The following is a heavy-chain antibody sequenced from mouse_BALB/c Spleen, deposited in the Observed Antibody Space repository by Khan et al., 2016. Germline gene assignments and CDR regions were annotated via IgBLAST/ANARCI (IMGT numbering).Heavy chain of an antibody. CDR3: ARDRYSGSSYYRYFDV. Sequence: EVELVESGGGLVKPGGSLKLSCAASGFTFSSYAMSWVRQTPEKRLEWVASISSGGSTYYPDSVKGRFTITRDNARNNLYLQMSSLKSEDTAMYYCARDRYSGSSYYRYFDVWGAGTTVTVSS. J-gene: IGHJ1*01. CDR1: GFTFSSYA. D-gene: IGHD1-1*01. CDR2: ISSGGST. V-gene: IGHV5-6-5*01.